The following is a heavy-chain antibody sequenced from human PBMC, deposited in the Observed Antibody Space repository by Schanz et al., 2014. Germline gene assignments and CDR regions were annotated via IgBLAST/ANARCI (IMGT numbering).Heavy chain of an antibody. Sequence: EVQLVESGGDLVQPGGSLRLSCSASGFTFSTFAMHWVRQAPGKGLEYISAISNNGDSTYYADSVKGRFTISRVNSKNTLFLQMSSLRVDDMAVYYCGRAGTGMAGWYFELWGHGTLVTVSS. V-gene: IGHV3-64D*06. CDR1: GFTFSTFA. CDR2: ISNNGDST. CDR3: GRAGTGMAGWYFEL. D-gene: IGHD5-18*01. J-gene: IGHJ2*01.